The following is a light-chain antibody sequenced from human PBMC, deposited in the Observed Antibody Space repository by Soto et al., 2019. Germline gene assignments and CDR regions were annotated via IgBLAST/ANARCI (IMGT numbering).Light chain of an antibody. CDR2: FNSDGSH. V-gene: IGLV4-69*02. CDR1: SGHSRYA. CDR3: QTWGTGIWV. Sequence: QLVLTQSPSASASLGASVKLTCTLSSGHSRYAIAWHQQQPEKGPRFLMRFNSDGSHSKGDGIPDRFSASSSGAERYLFISSLQSEDEADYYCQTWGTGIWVFGGGTKVTVL. J-gene: IGLJ2*01.